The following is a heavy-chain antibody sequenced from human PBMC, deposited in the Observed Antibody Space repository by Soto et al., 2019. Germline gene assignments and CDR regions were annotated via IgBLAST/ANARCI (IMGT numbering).Heavy chain of an antibody. J-gene: IGHJ3*02. CDR3: ARASIVVVVAARMGAFDI. CDR2: IYYSGST. D-gene: IGHD2-15*01. V-gene: IGHV4-30-4*01. Sequence: TLSLTCTVSGGSISSGDYYWSWIRQPPVNGLEWIGYIYYSGSTYYNPSLKSRVTISVATSKNQFSLKLSSVTAADTAVYYCARASIVVVVAARMGAFDIWGQGTMVTVSS. CDR1: GGSISSGDYY.